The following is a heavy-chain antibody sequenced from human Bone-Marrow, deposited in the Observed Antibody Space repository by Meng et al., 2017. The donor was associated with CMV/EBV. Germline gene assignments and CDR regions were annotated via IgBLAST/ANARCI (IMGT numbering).Heavy chain of an antibody. CDR1: GFTFSSYS. J-gene: IGHJ5*02. D-gene: IGHD3-3*01. CDR2: ISSSSSTI. CDR3: VREVDDFSSGYYPLDP. Sequence: GESLKISCAASGFTFSSYSMNWVRQAPGKGLEWVSYISSSSSTIYYADSVKGRFTISRDNAKNSLYLQMNSLRAEDTAVYYSVREVDDFSSGYYPLDPWGQGTLVTVSS. V-gene: IGHV3-48*04.